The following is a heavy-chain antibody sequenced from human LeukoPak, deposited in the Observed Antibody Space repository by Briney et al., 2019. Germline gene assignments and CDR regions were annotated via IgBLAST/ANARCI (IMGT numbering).Heavy chain of an antibody. V-gene: IGHV3-23*01. J-gene: IGHJ4*02. Sequence: GGSLRLSGAASGFTFSSYAMSWFRQAPGKGLEGVSAISGSGGSTYYADSVKGRFTISRDNSKNTLYLQMNSLRAEDTAVYYCAKDQYYDSSGYLDYWSQGTLVTVSS. CDR2: ISGSGGST. D-gene: IGHD3-22*01. CDR3: AKDQYYDSSGYLDY. CDR1: GFTFSSYA.